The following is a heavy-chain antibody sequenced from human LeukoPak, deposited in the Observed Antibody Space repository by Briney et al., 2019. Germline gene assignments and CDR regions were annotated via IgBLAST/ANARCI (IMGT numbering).Heavy chain of an antibody. D-gene: IGHD4-17*01. CDR3: ARDPDGDYYFDY. Sequence: GGSLRLSCAASGFTFSSYAMHRVRQAPGKGLEWVAVISYDGSNKYYADSVKGRFTISRDNSKNTLYLQMNSLRAEDTAVYYCARDPDGDYYFDYWGQGTLVTVSS. J-gene: IGHJ4*02. V-gene: IGHV3-30-3*01. CDR1: GFTFSSYA. CDR2: ISYDGSNK.